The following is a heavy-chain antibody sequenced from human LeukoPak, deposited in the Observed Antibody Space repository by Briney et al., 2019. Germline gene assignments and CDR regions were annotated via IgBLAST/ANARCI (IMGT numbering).Heavy chain of an antibody. CDR3: AKDNSFDYYGSGSFDY. CDR1: GFTFSSYW. J-gene: IGHJ4*02. CDR2: IKQDGSEK. V-gene: IGHV3-7*03. D-gene: IGHD3-10*01. Sequence: GGSLSLSCAASGFTFSSYWMSWVRQAQGKGLEWVANIKQDGSEKYYVDSVKGRFTISRDNAKNSLYLQMNSLRAEDTALYYCAKDNSFDYYGSGSFDYWGQGTLVTVSS.